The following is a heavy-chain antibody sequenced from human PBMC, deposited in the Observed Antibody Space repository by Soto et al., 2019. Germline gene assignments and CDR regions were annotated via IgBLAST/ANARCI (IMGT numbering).Heavy chain of an antibody. CDR1: GYTFTSYG. D-gene: IGHD4-17*01. CDR2: ISAYNGNT. Sequence: QVQLVQSGAEVKKPGASVKVSCKASGYTFTSYGISWVRQAPGQGLEWMGWISAYNGNTNYAQKLQGRVTMTTDTSTSTAFMELRSLRSDDTAVYYCASEPDYGDYPYYYYGMDVWGQGTTVTVSS. CDR3: ASEPDYGDYPYYYYGMDV. V-gene: IGHV1-18*04. J-gene: IGHJ6*02.